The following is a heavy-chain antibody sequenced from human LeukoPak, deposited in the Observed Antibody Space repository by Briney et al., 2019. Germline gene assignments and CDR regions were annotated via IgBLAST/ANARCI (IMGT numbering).Heavy chain of an antibody. CDR2: IKEDRGAK. V-gene: IGHV3-7*03. J-gene: IGHJ3*02. Sequence: GGSLRLSCAASGFTFSDHWMTWVPQAPGKGREGVANIKEDRGAKYYADSVKGRFTVSRDNAKNSLSLQMNSLGAEDTAVYYCAKDLGYCSSTSCYPPGAFDIWGQGTMVTVSS. CDR1: GFTFSDHW. D-gene: IGHD2-2*01. CDR3: AKDLGYCSSTSCYPPGAFDI.